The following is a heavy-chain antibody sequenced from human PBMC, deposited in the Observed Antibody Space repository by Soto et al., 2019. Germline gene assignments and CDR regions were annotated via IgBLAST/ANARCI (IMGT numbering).Heavy chain of an antibody. D-gene: IGHD7-27*01. CDR2: INHSGST. Sequence: PSETLSLTCAVYGGSFSGYYWSWIRQPPGKGLEWIGEINHSGSTNYNPSLKSRVTISVDTSKNQFSLKLSSVTAADTAVYYCARGFARTAAALKLRAASRLGYFDYWGQGTLVTVSS. J-gene: IGHJ4*02. V-gene: IGHV4-34*01. CDR3: ARGFARTAAALKLRAASRLGYFDY. CDR1: GGSFSGYY.